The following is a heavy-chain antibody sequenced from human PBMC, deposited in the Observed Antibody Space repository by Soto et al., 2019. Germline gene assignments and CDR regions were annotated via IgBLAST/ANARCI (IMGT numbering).Heavy chain of an antibody. V-gene: IGHV3-15*07. CDR2: IKSKTDGGTT. J-gene: IGHJ4*02. CDR3: TTDLVVPAARGGLDY. Sequence: EVQLVESGGGLVKPGGSLRLSCAASGFTFSNAWMNWVRQAPGKGLXXXGXIKSKTDGGTTDYAAPVKGRFTISRDDSKNTLYLQMNSLKTEDTAVYYCTTDLVVPAARGGLDYWGQGTLVTVSS. CDR1: GFTFSNAW. D-gene: IGHD2-2*01.